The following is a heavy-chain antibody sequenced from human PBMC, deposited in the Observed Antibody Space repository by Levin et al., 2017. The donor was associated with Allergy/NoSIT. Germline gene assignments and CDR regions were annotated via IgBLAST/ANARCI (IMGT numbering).Heavy chain of an antibody. D-gene: IGHD6-13*01. CDR3: GRDLGIAAGGSVGPFDS. CDR2: INQDGSET. CDR1: GFTFSTYW. J-gene: IGHJ4*02. V-gene: IGHV3-7*04. Sequence: PGGSLRLSCAASGFTFSTYWMTWVRQAPGKGLEWVANINQDGSETRYLDSVRGRFTISRDNPKNSLSLQMNSLGAEDTAVYYCGRDLGIAAGGSVGPFDSWGQGTLVSVSS.